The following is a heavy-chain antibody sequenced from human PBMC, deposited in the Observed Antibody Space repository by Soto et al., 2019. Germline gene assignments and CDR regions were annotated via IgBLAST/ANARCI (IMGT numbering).Heavy chain of an antibody. Sequence: QLQLQESGPGLVKPSETLSLTCTVSGGSISSSSSYWGWIRQPPGKGLEWIGSIYYSGSTYYNPSLKRRLTIYVATSKHQFSRKLSSVTAADTAVYYCARRGFMGATTIDYWGQGTLVTVSS. CDR1: GGSISSSSSY. D-gene: IGHD1-26*01. CDR3: ARRGFMGATTIDY. J-gene: IGHJ4*02. CDR2: IYYSGST. V-gene: IGHV4-39*01.